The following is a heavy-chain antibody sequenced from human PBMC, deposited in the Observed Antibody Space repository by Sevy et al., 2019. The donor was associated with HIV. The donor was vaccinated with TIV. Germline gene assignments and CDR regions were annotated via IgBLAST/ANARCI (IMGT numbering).Heavy chain of an antibody. D-gene: IGHD3-10*01. CDR1: GFSFSSYA. CDR3: ARVAGSGTYYSGDFDY. J-gene: IGHJ4*02. CDR2: ISGSGITT. Sequence: GGSLRLSCAASGFSFSSYAMSWVRQAPGKGLEWVSGISGSGITTYYADSLKGRFTISRDNSKNTLHLQMNSLRAEDTAVYYCARVAGSGTYYSGDFDYWGQGTLVTVSS. V-gene: IGHV3-23*01.